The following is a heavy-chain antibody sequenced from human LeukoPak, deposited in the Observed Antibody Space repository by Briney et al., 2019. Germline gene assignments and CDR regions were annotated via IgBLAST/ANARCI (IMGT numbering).Heavy chain of an antibody. CDR3: AKVKGEVIGAFDI. Sequence: PGGPLRLSCAASRFTFSSYGMHWVRQAPGKGLEWVAVISYDGNNRYYADSVKGRFTISRYNSKNTLYLQMNSLRAEDTAVYYCAKVKGEVIGAFDIWGQGTMVTVSS. J-gene: IGHJ3*02. V-gene: IGHV3-30*18. CDR2: ISYDGNNR. CDR1: RFTFSSYG. D-gene: IGHD3-16*01.